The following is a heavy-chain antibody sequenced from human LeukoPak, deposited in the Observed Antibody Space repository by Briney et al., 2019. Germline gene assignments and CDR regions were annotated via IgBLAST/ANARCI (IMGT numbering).Heavy chain of an antibody. J-gene: IGHJ4*02. CDR2: ISGSGGST. D-gene: IGHD3-10*01. Sequence: GGSLRLSCAASGFTFSSYAMSWVRQAPGKGLEWVSAISGSGGSTYYADSVKGRFAISRDNSKNTLYLQMNSLRAEDTAVYYCAKSPGTMVRGVSYFDSWGQGTLVTVSS. CDR3: AKSPGTMVRGVSYFDS. V-gene: IGHV3-23*01. CDR1: GFTFSSYA.